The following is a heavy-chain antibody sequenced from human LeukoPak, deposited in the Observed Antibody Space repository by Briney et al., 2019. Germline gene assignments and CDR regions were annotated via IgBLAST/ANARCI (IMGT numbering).Heavy chain of an antibody. Sequence: GGSLRLSCAASGFTFSSYWMNWVRQAPGKGLEWVSSISSSSSYIYYADSVKGRFTISRDNAKNSLYLQMNSLRAEDTAVYYCAREAYYYYDSSGYTSGAFDIWGQGTMVTVSS. D-gene: IGHD3-22*01. CDR3: AREAYYYYDSSGYTSGAFDI. J-gene: IGHJ3*02. CDR2: ISSSSSYI. V-gene: IGHV3-21*01. CDR1: GFTFSSYW.